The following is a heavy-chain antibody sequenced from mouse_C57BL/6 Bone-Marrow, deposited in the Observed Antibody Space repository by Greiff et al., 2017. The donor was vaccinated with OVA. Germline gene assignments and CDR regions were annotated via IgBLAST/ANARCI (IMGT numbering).Heavy chain of an antibody. J-gene: IGHJ2*01. CDR3: ASDNWDYFDY. CDR1: GFTFSSYA. D-gene: IGHD4-1*01. Sequence: DVMLVESGGGLVKPGGSLKLSCAASGFTFSSYAMSWVRQTPEKRLEWVATISDGGSYTYYPDNVKGRFTISRDKAKNNLYLQMSHLKSEDTAMYYCASDNWDYFDYWGQGTTLTVSS. CDR2: ISDGGSYT. V-gene: IGHV5-4*03.